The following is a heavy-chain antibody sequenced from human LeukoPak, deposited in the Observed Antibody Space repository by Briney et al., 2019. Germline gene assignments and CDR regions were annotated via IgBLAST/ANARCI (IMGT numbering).Heavy chain of an antibody. V-gene: IGHV3-33*01. D-gene: IGHD3-10*01. Sequence: GGCLRLSCAASGFTFSSFGMHWVRQAPGKGREGVAVIWFDGSKTYYSESVKGRFTVSRDNSKNTLFLQVNSLRVEDTAVYYCARVGSGYTVDYWGQGTLVTVSS. J-gene: IGHJ4*02. CDR2: IWFDGSKT. CDR3: ARVGSGYTVDY. CDR1: GFTFSSFG.